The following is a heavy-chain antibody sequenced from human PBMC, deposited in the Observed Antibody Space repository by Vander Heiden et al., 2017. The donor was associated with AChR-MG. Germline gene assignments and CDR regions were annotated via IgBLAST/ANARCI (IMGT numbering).Heavy chain of an antibody. J-gene: IGHJ4*02. V-gene: IGHV3-30-3*01. Sequence: QVPLVESGGGVVQPGRPLRLSCAASGFTFSSYAMHWVRQAPGKGLEWVAVISYDGSNKYYADSVKGRFTISRDNSKNTLYLQMNSLRAEDTAVYYWARDPYYYGSRIAYWGVGTVVRVCS. CDR1: GFTFSSYA. CDR3: ARDPYYYGSRIAY. D-gene: IGHD3-10*01. CDR2: ISYDGSNK.